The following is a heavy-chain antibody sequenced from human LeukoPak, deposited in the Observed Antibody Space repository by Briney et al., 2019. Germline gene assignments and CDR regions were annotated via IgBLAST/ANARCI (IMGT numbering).Heavy chain of an antibody. CDR2: INHSGST. CDR1: GGSFSGYY. Sequence: SETLSITCAVYGGSFSGYYWSWIRQPPGKGLEWIGEINHSGSTNYNPSLKSRVTISVDTSKNQFSLKLSSVTAADTAVYYCARGVEMATTLDYWGQGTLVTVSS. V-gene: IGHV4-34*01. J-gene: IGHJ4*02. D-gene: IGHD5-24*01. CDR3: ARGVEMATTLDY.